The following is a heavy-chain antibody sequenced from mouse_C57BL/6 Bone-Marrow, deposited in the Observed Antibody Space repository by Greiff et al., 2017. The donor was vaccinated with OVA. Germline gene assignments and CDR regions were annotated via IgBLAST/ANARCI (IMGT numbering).Heavy chain of an antibody. V-gene: IGHV5-6*01. CDR1: GFTFSSYG. CDR3: ARQGGYYGSSPFAY. Sequence: EVKLMESGGDLVKPGGSLKLSCAASGFTFSSYGMSWVRQTPDKRLEWVATISSGGSYTYYPDSVKGRFTISRDNAKNTLYLQLSSLKSEDTAMYYCARQGGYYGSSPFAYWGQGTLVTVSA. CDR2: ISSGGSYT. J-gene: IGHJ3*01. D-gene: IGHD1-1*01.